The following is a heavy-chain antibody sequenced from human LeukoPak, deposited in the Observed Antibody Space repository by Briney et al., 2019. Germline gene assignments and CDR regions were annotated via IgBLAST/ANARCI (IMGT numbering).Heavy chain of an antibody. D-gene: IGHD3-16*01. Sequence: GGSLRLSCAASGFTVKSNYMSWVRQAPGKGLEWVSVIYSGGSTYYADSVKGRFTISRHNSKNTLYLQMNSLRAEDTAVYYCARVGDYVWGSYTYWGQGTLATVSS. CDR3: ARVGDYVWGSYTY. CDR1: GFTVKSNY. J-gene: IGHJ4*02. V-gene: IGHV3-53*04. CDR2: IYSGGST.